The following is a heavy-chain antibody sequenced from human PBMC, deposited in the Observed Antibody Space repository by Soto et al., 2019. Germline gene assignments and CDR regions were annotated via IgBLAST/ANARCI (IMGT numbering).Heavy chain of an antibody. D-gene: IGHD2-2*01. CDR2: ISYDGTKK. CDR1: GFTFRSYG. CDR3: AKDVNAFFDF. Sequence: QVQLVESGGGVVQPGRSLRLSCAASGFTFRSYGMHWVRQAPGKGLEWVTFISYDGTKKYYADSVKGRFTNSRDNSKNTLYLQMSSLRSKDTAVYYCAKDVNAFFDFWGQGTLVTVSS. V-gene: IGHV3-30*18. J-gene: IGHJ4*02.